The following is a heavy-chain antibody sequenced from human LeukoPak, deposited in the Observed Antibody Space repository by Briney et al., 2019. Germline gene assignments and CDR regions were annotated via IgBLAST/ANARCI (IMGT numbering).Heavy chain of an antibody. J-gene: IGHJ4*02. CDR2: ISSSGSSI. V-gene: IGHV3-11*01. CDR1: GFTFSDYY. Sequence: GGSLRLSCAASGFTFSDYYMSWIRQAPGKGLEWVSYISSSGSSIYYADSVKGRFTMSRDNAKNSLYLQMNSLRAEDTAVYYCAGTLSVVPAAIGYWGKGTLVTVSS. D-gene: IGHD2-2*01. CDR3: AGTLSVVPAAIGY.